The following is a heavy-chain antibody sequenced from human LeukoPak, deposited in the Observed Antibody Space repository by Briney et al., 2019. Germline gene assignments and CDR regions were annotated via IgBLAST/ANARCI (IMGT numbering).Heavy chain of an antibody. Sequence: GGSLRLSCAASGFTFSSYGMHWVRQAPGKGLEWVAVIWYDGSNKYNADSVKGRFTISRDNSKNTLYLQMNSLRAEDTGVYYCGRGSGGEKFDLWGQGTLVTVSS. J-gene: IGHJ4*02. CDR3: GRGSGGEKFDL. V-gene: IGHV3-33*01. D-gene: IGHD3-10*01. CDR1: GFTFSSYG. CDR2: IWYDGSNK.